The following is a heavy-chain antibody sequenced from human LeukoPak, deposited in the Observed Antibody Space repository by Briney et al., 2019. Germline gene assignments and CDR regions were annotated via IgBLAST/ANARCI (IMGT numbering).Heavy chain of an antibody. CDR3: ARGPYDSSGYYPLAFDY. V-gene: IGHV4-59*01. CDR2: IYYSGST. D-gene: IGHD3-22*01. Sequence: SETLSLTCTVSGGSISSYYWSWIRQPPGKGLEWIGYIYYSGSTNYNPSLKSRVTISVDTSKNQFSLKLSSVTAADTAVYYCARGPYDSSGYYPLAFDYWGQGTLVTVSS. J-gene: IGHJ4*02. CDR1: GGSISSYY.